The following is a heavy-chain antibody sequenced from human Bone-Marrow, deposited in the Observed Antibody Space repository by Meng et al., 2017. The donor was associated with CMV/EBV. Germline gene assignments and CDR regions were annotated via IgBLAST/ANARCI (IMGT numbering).Heavy chain of an antibody. CDR3: ASSGSYYADY. J-gene: IGHJ4*02. V-gene: IGHV1-46*01. CDR1: GGTFSSYA. CDR2: INPSGGST. D-gene: IGHD1-26*01. Sequence: LVQAGAEVKKPGSSVKVSCKASGGTFSSYAISWVRQAPGQGLEWMGIINPSGGSTSYAQKFQGRVTMTRDTSTSTVYMELSRLRSDDTAVYYCASSGSYYADYWGQGTLVTVSS.